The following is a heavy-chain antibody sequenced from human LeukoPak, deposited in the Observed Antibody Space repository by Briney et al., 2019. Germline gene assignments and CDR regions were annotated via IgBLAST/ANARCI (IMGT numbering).Heavy chain of an antibody. D-gene: IGHD6-13*01. CDR2: TSYGGQHK. J-gene: IGHJ5*02. Sequence: GGSLRLSCAASGFTFRRFGMHWVRQAPGKGLEWVAATSYGGQHKYYAESVRGRFTISRDNSNDTLYLQMNSLRPEDTAVYYCAAGPPGIAAANWFDPWGQGTLVTVSS. CDR1: GFTFRRFG. V-gene: IGHV3-30*06. CDR3: AAGPPGIAAANWFDP.